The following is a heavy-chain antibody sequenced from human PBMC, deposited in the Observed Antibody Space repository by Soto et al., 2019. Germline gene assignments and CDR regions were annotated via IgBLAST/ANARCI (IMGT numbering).Heavy chain of an antibody. D-gene: IGHD2-15*01. Sequence: SETLSLTCTVSGGSIGSFFWSWIRQPPGKGLEWIGYIYFSGTTNYNPSLKSRATISVDTSKNQFSLKLMSVTAADTAVYYCARDKCSGGSCYGWFEPWGQGTLVTVSS. CDR1: GGSIGSFF. J-gene: IGHJ5*02. CDR2: IYFSGTT. CDR3: ARDKCSGGSCYGWFEP. V-gene: IGHV4-59*01.